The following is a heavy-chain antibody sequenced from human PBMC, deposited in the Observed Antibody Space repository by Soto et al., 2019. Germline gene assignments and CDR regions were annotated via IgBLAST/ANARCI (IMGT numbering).Heavy chain of an antibody. Sequence: QVQLRGRAPGLVNPSQPLSPLCISFGASFTRGDYYGIGIRQPPGRGRDGIGSIYNRGNTYYNPSLKSRVTISLDTSKNQFSLKLTSVTAADTAVYYCARNDYDYVWESPGGDAFDIWGQGTLVTVSS. J-gene: IGHJ3*02. CDR1: GASFTRGDYY. D-gene: IGHD3-16*01. V-gene: IGHV4-30-4*01. CDR3: ARNDYDYVWESPGGDAFDI. CDR2: IYNRGNT.